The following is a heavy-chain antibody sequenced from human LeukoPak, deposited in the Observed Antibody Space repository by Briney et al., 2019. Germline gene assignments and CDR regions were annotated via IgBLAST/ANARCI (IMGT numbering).Heavy chain of an antibody. J-gene: IGHJ4*02. Sequence: PGESLRLSCAASGFTLSRYWMSWVRQTPGKGLEWVANIKQDGSEKKYVDSVKGRFTISRDNTKNTLYLQMNSLRAEDTAVYYCARGTQKQYSPFDYWGQGILVTVSS. D-gene: IGHD5-18*01. V-gene: IGHV3-7*01. CDR2: IKQDGSEK. CDR1: GFTLSRYW. CDR3: ARGTQKQYSPFDY.